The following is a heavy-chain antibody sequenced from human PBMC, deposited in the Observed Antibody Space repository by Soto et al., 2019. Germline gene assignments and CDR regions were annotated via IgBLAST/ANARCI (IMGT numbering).Heavy chain of an antibody. D-gene: IGHD2-15*01. J-gene: IGHJ3*01. CDR1: GGSISSYY. V-gene: IGHV4-59*01. CDR3: ARGNVLVVAANKYTDAFDF. Sequence: SETLSLTCTVSGGSISSYYWNWIRQSPGKVLERIRYMYYSGNTKYNPSLKSRVTISVDTSKNQFSLNLRSVTAADTAVYYCARGNVLVVAANKYTDAFDFWGQGTMVTVSS. CDR2: MYYSGNT.